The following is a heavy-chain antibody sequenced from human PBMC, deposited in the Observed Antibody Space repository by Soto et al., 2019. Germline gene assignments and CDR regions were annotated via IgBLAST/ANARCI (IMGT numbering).Heavy chain of an antibody. Sequence: GESLKISCNGSGYSFTSYWIGWVRQMPGKGLEWMGIIYPGDSDTRYSPSFQGQVTISADKSISTAYLQWSSLKASDTAMYYCARHVTGYYYDSSGYYPNLDYWGQGTLVTVYS. D-gene: IGHD3-22*01. CDR3: ARHVTGYYYDSSGYYPNLDY. J-gene: IGHJ4*02. CDR1: GYSFTSYW. CDR2: IYPGDSDT. V-gene: IGHV5-51*01.